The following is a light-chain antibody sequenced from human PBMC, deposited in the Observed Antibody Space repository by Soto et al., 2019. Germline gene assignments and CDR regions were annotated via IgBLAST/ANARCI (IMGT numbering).Light chain of an antibody. J-gene: IGKJ5*01. CDR3: QQLFDSPIT. CDR1: QSVSSW. V-gene: IGKV1-5*03. Sequence: DIQMTQSPSTLSASVGDRVTITCWASQSVSSWLAWYQQKSGKAPKLLIQKASNLESGVPSRFSGSGSGTGGSLTITSLQPEDFATYYCQQLFDSPITFGQGTRLEIK. CDR2: KAS.